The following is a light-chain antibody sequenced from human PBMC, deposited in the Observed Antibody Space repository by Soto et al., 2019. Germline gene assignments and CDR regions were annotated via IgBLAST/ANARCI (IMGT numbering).Light chain of an antibody. CDR3: QQYGSSPCT. V-gene: IGKV3-20*01. J-gene: IGKJ2*02. CDR1: QSVTSSF. CDR2: GAS. Sequence: EIVLTQSPGTLSLSPGERATLSCRASQSVTSSFLAWYQQKPGQAPRLLIYGASSRATGVPDRFGGSGSGTDFTLTISRLEPEDFAVYYCQQYGSSPCTFGQGTKLEIK.